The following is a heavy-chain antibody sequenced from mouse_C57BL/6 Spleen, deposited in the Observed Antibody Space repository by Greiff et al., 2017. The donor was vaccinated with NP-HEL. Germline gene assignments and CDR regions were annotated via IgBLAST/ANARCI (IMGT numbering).Heavy chain of an antibody. CDR2: ISSGGSYT. CDR1: GFTFSSYG. J-gene: IGHJ3*01. Sequence: EVKLVESGGDLVKPGGSLKLSCAASGFTFSSYGMSWVRQTPDKRLEWVATISSGGSYTYYPDSVKGRFTISRDNAKNTLYLQMSSLKSEDTAMYYCARHSTAQVWFAYWGQGTLVTVSA. V-gene: IGHV5-6*01. D-gene: IGHD3-2*02. CDR3: ARHSTAQVWFAY.